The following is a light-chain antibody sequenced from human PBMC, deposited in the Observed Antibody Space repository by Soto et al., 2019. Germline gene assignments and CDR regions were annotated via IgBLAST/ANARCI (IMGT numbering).Light chain of an antibody. V-gene: IGKV3-20*01. CDR3: QQYGSSPLT. CDR2: GAT. CDR1: QSVSSSY. Sequence: EIVLTQTPGTLSLSPGERGTLSCRASQSVSSSYLAWYQQKPGQAPRLLIYGATSRATGTPDRFSGSGFGTQFTLTISRLEPEDFAVYYCQQYGSSPLTFGGGTKV. J-gene: IGKJ4*01.